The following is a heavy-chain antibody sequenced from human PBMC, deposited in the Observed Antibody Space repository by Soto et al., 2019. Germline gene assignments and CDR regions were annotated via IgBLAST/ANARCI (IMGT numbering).Heavy chain of an antibody. D-gene: IGHD6-6*01. Sequence: GGSLRLSCAASGFTFDDYAMHWVRQAPGKGLEWVSGISWNSGSIGYADSVKGRFTISRDNAKNSLYLQMNSLRAEDTAMYYCAKDGSRKVYSSSSPGWGIPHTNLPIYYMDVWGKGTTVTVSS. CDR2: ISWNSGSI. CDR1: GFTFDDYA. J-gene: IGHJ6*03. CDR3: AKDGSRKVYSSSSPGWGIPHTNLPIYYMDV. V-gene: IGHV3-9*01.